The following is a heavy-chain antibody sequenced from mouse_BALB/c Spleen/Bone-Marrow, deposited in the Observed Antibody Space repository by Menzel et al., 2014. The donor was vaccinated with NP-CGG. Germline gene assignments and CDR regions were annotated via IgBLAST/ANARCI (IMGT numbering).Heavy chain of an antibody. CDR2: IRNKAYGYTT. CDR3: ARFPMDY. V-gene: IGHV7-3*02. CDR1: GFTFTDYY. J-gene: IGHJ4*01. Sequence: EVMLEESGGGLVQPGGSLRLSCTTSGFTFTDYYMSWVRQPPGKALEWLAFIRNKAYGYTTEYSASVRGRFTISRDNSQSILYLQMNTLRAEDSATYYCARFPMDYWGQGTSVTVSS.